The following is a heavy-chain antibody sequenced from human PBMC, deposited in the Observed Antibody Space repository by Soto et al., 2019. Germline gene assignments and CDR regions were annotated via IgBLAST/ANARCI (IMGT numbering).Heavy chain of an antibody. D-gene: IGHD2-15*01. CDR2: IIPIFGTA. Sequence: GASVKVSCKASGGTFSSYAISWVRQAPGQGLEWMGGIIPIFGTANYAQKFQGRVTITADESTSTAYMELSSLRSEDTAVYYCARFYCSGGSCRSYYYAMDVWGEVPTVTVPS. CDR3: ARFYCSGGSCRSYYYAMDV. V-gene: IGHV1-69*13. J-gene: IGHJ6*02. CDR1: GGTFSSYA.